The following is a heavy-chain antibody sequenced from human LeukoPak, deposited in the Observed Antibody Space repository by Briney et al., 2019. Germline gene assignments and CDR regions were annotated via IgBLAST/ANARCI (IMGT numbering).Heavy chain of an antibody. Sequence: SETLSLTCTVSGGSISSSSYYWGWIRQPPGKGLEWIGSIYYSGSTYYNPSPKSRVTISVDTSKNQFSLKLSSVTAADTAVYSCARGGGIDYYYYYMDVWGKGTTVTVSS. D-gene: IGHD3-10*01. CDR1: GGSISSSSYY. CDR3: ARGGGIDYYYYYMDV. J-gene: IGHJ6*03. V-gene: IGHV4-39*07. CDR2: IYYSGST.